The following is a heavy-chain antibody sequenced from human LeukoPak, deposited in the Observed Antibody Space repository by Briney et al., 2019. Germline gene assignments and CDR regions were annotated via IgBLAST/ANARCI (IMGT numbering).Heavy chain of an antibody. J-gene: IGHJ4*02. CDR1: GDSVSSNTAA. Sequence: SQTLSLTCAISGDSVSSNTAAWNWFRQSPSRGLEWLGRTYYRSKYYYDYEPSVKSRIDITPDPSKNRFSLQLNSVTPDDTAVYFCARGKWEQLVFQFDAWGQGALVTVSS. V-gene: IGHV6-1*01. CDR3: ARGKWEQLVFQFDA. D-gene: IGHD1/OR15-1a*01. CDR2: TYYRSKYYY.